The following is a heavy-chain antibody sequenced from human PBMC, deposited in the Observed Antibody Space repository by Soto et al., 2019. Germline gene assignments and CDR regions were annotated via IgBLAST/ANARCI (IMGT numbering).Heavy chain of an antibody. J-gene: IGHJ4*02. CDR3: AHRPVPSRHYFDY. V-gene: IGHV2-5*02. Sequence: QITLKESGPTLVKPTQTLTLTCTFSGFSLNTRGVGVGWIRQPPGKALEWLALIYWDDDKRYSPSLKSRLTITTDTANNQVVLTMTNMDPVDTATYYCAHRPVPSRHYFDYWGQGTLVTVSS. CDR2: IYWDDDK. CDR1: GFSLNTRGVG.